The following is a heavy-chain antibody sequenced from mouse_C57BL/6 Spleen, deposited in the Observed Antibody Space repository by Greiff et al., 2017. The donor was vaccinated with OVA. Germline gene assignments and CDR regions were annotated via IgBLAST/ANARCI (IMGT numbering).Heavy chain of an antibody. CDR3: ARGKRGGGSLAMDY. CDR2: IYPGDGDT. CDR1: GYAFSSSW. J-gene: IGHJ4*01. V-gene: IGHV1-82*01. Sequence: QVQLQQSGPELVKPGASVKISCKASGYAFSSSWMNWVKQRPGKGLEWIGRIYPGDGDTNYNGKFKGKATLTADKSSSTAYMQLSSLTSEDSAVYVCARGKRGGGSLAMDYWGQGTSVTVSS.